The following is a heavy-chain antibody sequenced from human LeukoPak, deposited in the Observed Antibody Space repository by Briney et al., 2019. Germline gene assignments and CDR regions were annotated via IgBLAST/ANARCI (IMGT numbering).Heavy chain of an antibody. J-gene: IGHJ4*02. Sequence: GGSLRLSCAASGFTFSSYLMHWVRQAPGKGLVWVSRINSDGSGTSYADSVRGRFTISRDNAKNTLYLQMNSLRAEDTAVYYCARGYCSSASCPKAYYFDYWGQGTLVTVSS. D-gene: IGHD2-2*01. V-gene: IGHV3-74*01. CDR1: GFTFSSYL. CDR2: INSDGSGT. CDR3: ARGYCSSASCPKAYYFDY.